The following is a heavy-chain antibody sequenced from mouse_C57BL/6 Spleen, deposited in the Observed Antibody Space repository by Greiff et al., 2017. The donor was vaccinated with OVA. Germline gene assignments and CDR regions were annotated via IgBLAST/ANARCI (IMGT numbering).Heavy chain of an antibody. CDR1: GFTFSSYA. D-gene: IGHD2-10*01. J-gene: IGHJ4*01. CDR3: TRDLQLLPHAMDY. V-gene: IGHV5-9-1*02. CDR2: ISSGGDYI. Sequence: EVMLVESGAGLVKPGGSLKLSCAASGFTFSSYAMSWVRQTPEKRLEWVAYISSGGDYIYYADTVKGRFTISRDNARNTLYLQMSSLKSEDTAMYYCTRDLQLLPHAMDYWGQGTSVTVSS.